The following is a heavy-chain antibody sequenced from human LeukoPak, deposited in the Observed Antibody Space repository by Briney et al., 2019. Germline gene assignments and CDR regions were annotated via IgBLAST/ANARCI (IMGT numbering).Heavy chain of an antibody. CDR1: GGSISSSSYY. CDR2: IYYSGST. D-gene: IGHD1-26*01. CDR3: ARGVKYSGSYTGGAELDY. Sequence: SETLSLTCTVSGGSISSSSYYWGWIRQPPGKGLEWIGSIYYSGSTYYNPSLKSRVTISVDTSKNQSSLKLSSVTAADTAVYYCARGVKYSGSYTGGAELDYWGQGTLVTVSS. V-gene: IGHV4-39*07. J-gene: IGHJ4*02.